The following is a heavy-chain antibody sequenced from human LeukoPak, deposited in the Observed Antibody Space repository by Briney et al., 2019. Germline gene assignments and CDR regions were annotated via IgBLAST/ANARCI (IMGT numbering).Heavy chain of an antibody. CDR1: GGSISSSSYY. Sequence: PSETLSLTCTVSGGSISSSSYYWGWIRQPPGKGLEWIGSIYYSGSTYYNPSLKSRVTISVDTSKNQFSLKLSSVTAADTAVYYCARHINYDFWSGYPQLDYYYYYYMDVWGKGTTVTVSS. CDR2: IYYSGST. CDR3: ARHINYDFWSGYPQLDYYYYYYMDV. V-gene: IGHV4-39*01. J-gene: IGHJ6*03. D-gene: IGHD3-3*01.